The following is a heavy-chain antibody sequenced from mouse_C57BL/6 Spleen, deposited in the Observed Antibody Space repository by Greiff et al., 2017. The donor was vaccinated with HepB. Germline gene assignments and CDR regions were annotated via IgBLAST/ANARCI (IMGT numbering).Heavy chain of an antibody. CDR1: GYTFTSYG. V-gene: IGHV1-81*01. CDR2: IYPRSGNT. Sequence: QVQLKESGAELARPGASVKLSCKASGYTFTSYGISWVKQRTGQGLEWIGEIYPRSGNTYYNEKFKGKATLTADKSSSTAYMELRSLTSEDSAVYFCAREEDYYGSSRAWFAYWGQGTLVTVSA. D-gene: IGHD1-1*01. CDR3: AREEDYYGSSRAWFAY. J-gene: IGHJ3*01.